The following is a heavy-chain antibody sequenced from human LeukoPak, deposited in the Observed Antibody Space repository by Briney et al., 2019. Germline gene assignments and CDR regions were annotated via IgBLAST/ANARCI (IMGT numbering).Heavy chain of an antibody. CDR3: AGQGDSNGYSTLDY. Sequence: SETLSLTCTVSGDSVSRSTYYWGWIRQPPGKGLEWIGTIYYSETTYYNPSLKSRVTISVDPSKNQFSLKVTSVTATDTAVYYCAGQGDSNGYSTLDYWGQGILVTVSS. CDR2: IYYSETT. D-gene: IGHD3-22*01. J-gene: IGHJ4*02. CDR1: GDSVSRSTYY. V-gene: IGHV4-39*01.